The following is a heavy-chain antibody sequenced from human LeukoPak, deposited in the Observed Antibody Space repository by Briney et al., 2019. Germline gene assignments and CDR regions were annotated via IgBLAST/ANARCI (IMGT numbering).Heavy chain of an antibody. V-gene: IGHV4-39*07. CDR3: AKPHYDILTGNWYFDL. J-gene: IGHJ2*01. D-gene: IGHD3-9*01. CDR2: IYYSGTT. Sequence: KPSETLSLTCTVSGGSISSSLYYWGWIRQPPGKGLEWIGSIYYSGTTYYNPSLKSRVTISVDTSKNQFSLKLSSVTAADTAVYYCAKPHYDILTGNWYFDLWGRGTLVTVSS. CDR1: GGSISSSLYY.